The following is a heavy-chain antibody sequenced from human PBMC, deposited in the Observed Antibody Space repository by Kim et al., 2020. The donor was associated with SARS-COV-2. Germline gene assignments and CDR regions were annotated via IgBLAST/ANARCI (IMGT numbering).Heavy chain of an antibody. V-gene: IGHV1-18*01. CDR2: ISAYNADT. Sequence: ASVKVSCKASGYTFINYAISWVRQAPGQGLEWMGWISAYNADTNYAQKFQGRVTMTTDTSTNTVYMELRSLTSDDTAVYYCARGGSLGYCTGGSCYGYKYGPFDYWGQGTLVTVSS. CDR1: GYTFINYA. D-gene: IGHD2-15*01. J-gene: IGHJ4*02. CDR3: ARGGSLGYCTGGSCYGYKYGPFDY.